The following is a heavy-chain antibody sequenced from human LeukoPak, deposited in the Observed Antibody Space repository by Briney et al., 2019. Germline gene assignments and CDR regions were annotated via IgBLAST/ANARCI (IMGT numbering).Heavy chain of an antibody. D-gene: IGHD3-3*01. CDR2: IYPGDSNT. Sequence: GESLKISCKGSGYSFTTYWIGWVRQMPGRGLEWMGIIYPGDSNTRYSPSFQGQVTISADKSINTAYLQWSSLKASDTAMYYCINGPGGRDLWSGYYFFDYWGQGTLVTVSS. J-gene: IGHJ4*02. CDR3: INGPGGRDLWSGYYFFDY. CDR1: GYSFTTYW. V-gene: IGHV5-51*01.